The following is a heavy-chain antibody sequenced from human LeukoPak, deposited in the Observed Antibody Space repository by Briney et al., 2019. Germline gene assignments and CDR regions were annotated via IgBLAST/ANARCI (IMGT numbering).Heavy chain of an antibody. D-gene: IGHD6-13*01. CDR2: IYSGGGT. V-gene: IGHV3-66*01. CDR3: ACGYSSNWARCFDY. CDR1: GLTVSSNS. Sequence: PGGSLRLSCAVSGLTVSSNSMTWVRQAPGKGLEWVSVIYSGGGTSYADSVQGRFTISRDYSKNTLSLQMNSLRAEDTAVYYCACGYSSNWARCFDYWGQGTLVTVSS. J-gene: IGHJ4*02.